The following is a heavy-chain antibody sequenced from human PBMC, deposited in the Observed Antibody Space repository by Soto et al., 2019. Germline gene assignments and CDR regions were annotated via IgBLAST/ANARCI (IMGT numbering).Heavy chain of an antibody. V-gene: IGHV1-3*01. CDR2: INAGNGNT. D-gene: IGHD5-12*01. J-gene: IGHJ6*02. CDR3: ASEGVATYYYYGMDV. Sequence: GASVKVSCKASGYTFTSYAMHWVRQAPGQRLEWMGWINAGNGNTKYSQKFQGRVTMTTDTSTSTVHMEVRSLRSDDTAVYYCASEGVATYYYYGMDVWGQGTPVTVSS. CDR1: GYTFTSYA.